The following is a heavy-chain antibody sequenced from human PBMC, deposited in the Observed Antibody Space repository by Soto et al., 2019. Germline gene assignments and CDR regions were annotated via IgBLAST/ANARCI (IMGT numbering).Heavy chain of an antibody. D-gene: IGHD3-22*01. CDR2: IKSKTDGGTT. J-gene: IGHJ4*02. CDR1: GFTFSNAW. V-gene: IGHV3-15*07. CDR3: TTDRYYYDSSGYYPTFDY. Sequence: GGSLRLSCAASGFTFSNAWMNWVRQAPGKGLEWVGRIKSKTDGGTTDYAAPVKGRFTISRDDSKNTLYLQMNSLKTEDTAVYYCTTDRYYYDSSGYYPTFDYWGQGTLVTVSS.